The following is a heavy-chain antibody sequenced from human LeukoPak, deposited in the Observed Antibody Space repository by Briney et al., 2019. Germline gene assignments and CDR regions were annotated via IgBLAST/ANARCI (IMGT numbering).Heavy chain of an antibody. J-gene: IGHJ1*01. CDR1: GGTFTSYD. V-gene: IGHV1-8*03. Sequence: GASVKVSCKASGGTFTSYDINWVRQATGQGLEWMGWMNPNSGNTGYAQKFQGRVTITRNTSISTAYMELSSLRSEDTAVYYCARGLHFLGARADMREYFQHWGQGTLVTVSS. CDR3: ARGLHFLGARADMREYFQH. CDR2: MNPNSGNT. D-gene: IGHD3-3*02.